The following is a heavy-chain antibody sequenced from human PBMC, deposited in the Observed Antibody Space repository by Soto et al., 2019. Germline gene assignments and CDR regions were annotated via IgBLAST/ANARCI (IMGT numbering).Heavy chain of an antibody. V-gene: IGHV3-13*01. CDR2: IGTAGDT. D-gene: IGHD6-6*01. J-gene: IGHJ6*02. Sequence: EVQLVESGGGLVQPGGSLRLSCAASGFTFSSYDMHWVRQATGKGLEWVSAIGTAGDTYYPGSVKGRFTISRENAKNSLYLQMNSLRAEDTAVYYCARDLYLQWYSSSSASYGMDVWAKGPRSPSP. CDR3: ARDLYLQWYSSSSASYGMDV. CDR1: GFTFSSYD.